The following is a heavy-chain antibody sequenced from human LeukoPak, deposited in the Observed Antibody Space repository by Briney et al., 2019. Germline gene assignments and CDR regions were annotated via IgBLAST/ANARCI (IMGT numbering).Heavy chain of an antibody. Sequence: PGGSLRLSCAASGFTFSSYWMHWVRQAPGKGLVWVSRTNTDGSSTTYADSVKGRFTISRDNAKNTLYLQMNSLRAEDTAVYSCARDRITIFGDVWGQGTTVTVSS. CDR1: GFTFSSYW. D-gene: IGHD3-3*01. CDR3: ARDRITIFGDV. CDR2: TNTDGSST. J-gene: IGHJ6*02. V-gene: IGHV3-74*01.